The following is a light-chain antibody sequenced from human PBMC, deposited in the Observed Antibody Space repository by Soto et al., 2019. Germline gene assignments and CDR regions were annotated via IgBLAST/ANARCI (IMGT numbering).Light chain of an antibody. CDR2: AAY. V-gene: IGKV1-27*01. CDR1: PDISTY. J-gene: IGKJ4*02. Sequence: GARVTIACRARPDISTYLAWYQQKPGKVPKLLISAAYTLQSGVPPRFSGSGSGTDFTLTISSLQPEDVATYYCQKYDNAPLTFGGGTKVEIK. CDR3: QKYDNAPLT.